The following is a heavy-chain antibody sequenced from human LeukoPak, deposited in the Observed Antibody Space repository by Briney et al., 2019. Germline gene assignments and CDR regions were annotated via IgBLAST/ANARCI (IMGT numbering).Heavy chain of an antibody. D-gene: IGHD3-16*01. CDR3: ARGGEYVGAFDI. CDR2: INHSGRT. Sequence: PSETLSLTCAVYGESFSGYFWTWIRQPPGKGLEWIGQINHSGRTNYNPSLKSRVTISVDTSKNQFSLKLSSVTAADTAVYYCARGGEYVGAFDIWGQGTMVTVSS. J-gene: IGHJ3*02. V-gene: IGHV4-34*01. CDR1: GESFSGYF.